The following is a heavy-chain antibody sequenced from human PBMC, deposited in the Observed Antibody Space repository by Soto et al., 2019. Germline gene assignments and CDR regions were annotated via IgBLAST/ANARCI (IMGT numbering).Heavy chain of an antibody. Sequence: GGSLRLSCAASGFTFSDYYMSWIRQAPGKGLEWVSYISSSSSYTNYADSVKGRFTISRDNAKNSLYLQMNSLRAEDTAVYYCARDTLPYYYDTDDYYYYGMDVWGQGTTVTVSS. D-gene: IGHD3-22*01. CDR3: ARDTLPYYYDTDDYYYYGMDV. V-gene: IGHV3-11*06. J-gene: IGHJ6*02. CDR1: GFTFSDYY. CDR2: ISSSSSYT.